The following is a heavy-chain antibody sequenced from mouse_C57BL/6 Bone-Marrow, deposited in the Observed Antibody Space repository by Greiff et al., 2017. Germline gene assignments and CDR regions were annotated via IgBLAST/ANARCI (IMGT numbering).Heavy chain of an antibody. D-gene: IGHD1-1*01. CDR2: IYPGDGDT. J-gene: IGHJ3*01. CDR3: ARLGTTGGFAY. Sequence: SGAELVKPGASVKISCKASGYAFSSYWMNWVKQRPGKGLEWIGQIYPGDGDTNYNGKFKGKATLTADKSSSTAYMQLSSLTSEDSAVYFCARLGTTGGFAYWGQGTLVTVSA. V-gene: IGHV1-80*01. CDR1: GYAFSSYW.